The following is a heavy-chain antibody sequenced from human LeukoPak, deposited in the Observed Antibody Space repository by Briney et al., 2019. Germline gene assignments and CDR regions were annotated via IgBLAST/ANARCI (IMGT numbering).Heavy chain of an antibody. CDR2: FNHSWGA. CDR1: SGSFSGYY. CDR3: ARGLWQQTLYYYYYMDV. D-gene: IGHD6-13*01. Sequence: SETLSLTCAVYSGSFSGYYWTWFRQPPGKGLEWIGEFNHSWGAKYNPSLKSRVTMSVDTSKNQFSLKLSSVTAADTAVYYCARGLWQQTLYYYYYMDVWGKGTTVTVSS. V-gene: IGHV4-34*01. J-gene: IGHJ6*03.